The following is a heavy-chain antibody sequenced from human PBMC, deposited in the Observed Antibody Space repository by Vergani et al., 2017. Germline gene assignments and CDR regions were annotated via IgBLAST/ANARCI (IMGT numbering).Heavy chain of an antibody. D-gene: IGHD3-9*01. CDR2: INPSGGHT. V-gene: IGHV1-46*03. Sequence: VQVVQSGAEVKKSGASVKVSCKTSGYTFRNYYMHWVRQAPGQGLEWMGIINPSGGHTNYAQKFQGKVTMNRDTSTSTVYMELSSLRSEDTAIYYCARGDYGILTGYRYWGQGTLVTVSA. J-gene: IGHJ4*02. CDR1: GYTFRNYY. CDR3: ARGDYGILTGYRY.